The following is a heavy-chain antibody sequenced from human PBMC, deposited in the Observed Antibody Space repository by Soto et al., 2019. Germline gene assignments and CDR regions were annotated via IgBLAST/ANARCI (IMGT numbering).Heavy chain of an antibody. CDR2: IYYSGST. Sequence: SETLSLTCTVSGGSISSYYWSWIRQPPGKGLEWIGYIYYSGSTNCNPSLKSRVTISVDTSKNQFSLKLSSVTAADTAVYYCARVVDQYYDFWSGYLRPYYYYYGMDVWGQGTTVTVSS. CDR1: GGSISSYY. V-gene: IGHV4-59*01. J-gene: IGHJ6*02. D-gene: IGHD3-3*01. CDR3: ARVVDQYYDFWSGYLRPYYYYYGMDV.